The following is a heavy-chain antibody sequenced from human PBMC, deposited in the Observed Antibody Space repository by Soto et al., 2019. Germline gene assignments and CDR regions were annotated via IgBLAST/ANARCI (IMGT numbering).Heavy chain of an antibody. D-gene: IGHD4-17*01. V-gene: IGHV1-2*02. J-gene: IGHJ4*02. Sequence: QVQLVQSGAEVKKPGASVQVSCKSSGYTFTAYYIHWVRQAPGEGLEWMAWSNNYTGDAGLAPEFQGRVTVTRDTSINTVYMDLSGVGSDDTALYCCARGSTTETPLGDYWGQGTLVSVSS. CDR3: ARGSTTETPLGDY. CDR1: GYTFTAYY. CDR2: SNNYTGDA.